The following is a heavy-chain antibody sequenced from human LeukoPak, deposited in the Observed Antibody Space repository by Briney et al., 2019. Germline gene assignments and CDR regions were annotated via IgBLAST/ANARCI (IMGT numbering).Heavy chain of an antibody. J-gene: IGHJ4*02. D-gene: IGHD4-23*01. CDR2: IYYSGST. CDR1: GGSISSYY. Sequence: SETLSLTCTVSGGSISSYYWSWIRQPPGKGLEWIGYIYYSGSTNYNPSLKSRVTISVDTSKNQFSLKLSSMTAADTAVYYCARGLTVGTVTYFDYWGQGTLVTVSS. V-gene: IGHV4-59*01. CDR3: ARGLTVGTVTYFDY.